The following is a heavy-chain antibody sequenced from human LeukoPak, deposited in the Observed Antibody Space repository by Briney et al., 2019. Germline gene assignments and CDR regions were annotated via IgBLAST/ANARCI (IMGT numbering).Heavy chain of an antibody. CDR3: ARLLRDVLLWFGEGFSPEGMDV. Sequence: VASVKVSCKASGYTFTGYYMHWVRQAPGQGLEWMGWINPNSGGTNYAQKFQGRVTMTRDTSISTAYMELSRLRSDDTAVYYCARLLRDVLLWFGEGFSPEGMDVWGQGTTVTVSS. D-gene: IGHD3-10*01. J-gene: IGHJ6*02. CDR1: GYTFTGYY. CDR2: INPNSGGT. V-gene: IGHV1-2*02.